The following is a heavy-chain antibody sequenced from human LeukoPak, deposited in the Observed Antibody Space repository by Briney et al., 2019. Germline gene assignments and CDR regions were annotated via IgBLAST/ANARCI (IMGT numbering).Heavy chain of an antibody. V-gene: IGHV1-69*04. CDR2: IIPILGIA. J-gene: IGHJ4*02. CDR1: GGTFSSYA. Sequence: SVTVSCKASGGTFSSYAISWVRQAPGQGLEWMGRIIPILGIANYAQKFQGRVTITADKSTSTAYMELSSLRSEDTAVYYCAYYYDSSGYYVPADYWGQGTLVTVSS. D-gene: IGHD3-22*01. CDR3: AYYYDSSGYYVPADY.